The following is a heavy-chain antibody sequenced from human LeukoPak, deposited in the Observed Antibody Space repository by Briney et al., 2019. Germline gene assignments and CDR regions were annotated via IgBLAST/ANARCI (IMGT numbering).Heavy chain of an antibody. Sequence: GGSLRLSCAASGFTFSSYAMSWVRQAPEKGLEWVSVISGSGGHTYYADSVKGRFTISRDNSKNTLYLQMNSLRAEDTAIYYCAISDSWIVGADRAPFDYWGQGTLVTVSS. V-gene: IGHV3-23*01. J-gene: IGHJ4*02. CDR1: GFTFSSYA. CDR3: AISDSWIVGADRAPFDY. D-gene: IGHD1-26*01. CDR2: ISGSGGHT.